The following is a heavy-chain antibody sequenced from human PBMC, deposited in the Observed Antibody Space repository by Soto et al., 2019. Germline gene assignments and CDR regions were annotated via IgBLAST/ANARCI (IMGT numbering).Heavy chain of an antibody. D-gene: IGHD6-19*01. CDR3: AKPNSGWYLDY. CDR1: GFTFSSYV. CDR2: ISTSGAGT. Sequence: EVQLLESRGGLVQPGGSLRLSCAASGFTFSSYVMNWVRQAPGKGLEWVSAISTSGAGTYYADSVKGRFTISRDNSKNTLYLQMNSLRAEDTAVYYCAKPNSGWYLDYWGQGTLVTVSS. J-gene: IGHJ4*02. V-gene: IGHV3-23*01.